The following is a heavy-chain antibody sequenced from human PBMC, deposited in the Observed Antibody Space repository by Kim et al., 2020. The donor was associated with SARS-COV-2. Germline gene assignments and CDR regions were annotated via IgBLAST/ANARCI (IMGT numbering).Heavy chain of an antibody. CDR3: ARDLGHYDNRAYIPGPFAY. CDR1: GYTFTSYY. CDR2: INPNGGTT. V-gene: IGHV1-46*01. D-gene: IGHD3-22*01. J-gene: IGHJ4*02. Sequence: ASVKVSCKASGYTFTSYYMHWVRQAPGQGLEWMGIINPNGGTTAYARDVQGRVTVTMDTSTSTVYMELSSLRSEDTAVYYCARDLGHYDNRAYIPGPFAYWGQGTLVTVSS.